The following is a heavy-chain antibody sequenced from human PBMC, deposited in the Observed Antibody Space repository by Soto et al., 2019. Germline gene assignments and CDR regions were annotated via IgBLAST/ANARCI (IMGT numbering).Heavy chain of an antibody. CDR1: GGSITSHN. D-gene: IGHD3-10*01. V-gene: IGHV4-59*08. Sequence: QVQLQESAPGLVNPSETLSLTCTVSGGSITSHNWSWIRQSPGKGLEWIGSIYHTGRTYYNPSLKGRVAISVDTSKAHFALKLTSATAADTAVYYCARHKDYYGSGSHFVCWGPGTLVTVSS. CDR3: ARHKDYYGSGSHFVC. CDR2: IYHTGRT. J-gene: IGHJ4*02.